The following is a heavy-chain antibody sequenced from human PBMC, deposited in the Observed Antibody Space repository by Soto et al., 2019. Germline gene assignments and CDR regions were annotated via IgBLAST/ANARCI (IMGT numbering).Heavy chain of an antibody. CDR1: GFTFSNYA. D-gene: IGHD6-13*01. CDR3: AKGARGSSSRYDLDY. Sequence: VQLLDSGGGLMQPGGSLRVSCAASGFTFSNYAMNWARQAPGKGPEWVSAISSSGGDTYYADSVKGRFTISRDNSKNTLYLQMNSLRVEDTAIYYCAKGARGSSSRYDLDYWGQGTLVTVSS. V-gene: IGHV3-23*01. J-gene: IGHJ4*02. CDR2: ISSSGGDT.